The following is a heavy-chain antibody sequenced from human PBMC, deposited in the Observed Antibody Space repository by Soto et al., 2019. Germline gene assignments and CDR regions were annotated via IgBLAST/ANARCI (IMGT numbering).Heavy chain of an antibody. CDR3: AKVSRRGSAIDFDY. J-gene: IGHJ4*02. CDR2: VNPNNEDT. Sequence: QVQLVQSGAELKKPGASVKVSCKASGYNFFNYDMNWVRQATGQGPEWIGWVNPNNEDTGYGVRFQGRVTLTTDISTTTAYMELTSLRLDDTAIYYCAKVSRRGSAIDFDYWGQGTLITVSS. V-gene: IGHV1-8*02. CDR1: GYNFFNYD. D-gene: IGHD3-10*01.